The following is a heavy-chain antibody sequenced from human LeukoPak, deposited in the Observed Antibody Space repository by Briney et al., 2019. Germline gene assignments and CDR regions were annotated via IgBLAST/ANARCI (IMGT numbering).Heavy chain of an antibody. CDR2: ISGSGGST. CDR3: AKRMGIVVVPAATSKYYYYGMDV. Sequence: GGSLRLSCAASGFTFSSYAMSWVRQAPGKGLEWVSAISGSGGSTYYADSVKGRFTIFRDNSKNTLYLQMNSLRAEDTAVYYCAKRMGIVVVPAATSKYYYYGMDVWGQGTTVTVSS. V-gene: IGHV3-23*01. J-gene: IGHJ6*02. D-gene: IGHD2-2*01. CDR1: GFTFSSYA.